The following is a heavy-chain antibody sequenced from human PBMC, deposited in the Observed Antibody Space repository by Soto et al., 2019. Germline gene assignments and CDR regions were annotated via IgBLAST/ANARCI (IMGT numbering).Heavy chain of an antibody. Sequence: QVQLVQSGAEVKKPGSSVKVSCKASGGTFSSYAISWVRQAPGQGLEWMGGINPIFGTANYAQKFQGRVTIAADESTSTAYMELSSLRSEDTAVYYCARGGIVVVVAANWDAFAIWGQGTMVTVSS. CDR1: GGTFSSYA. D-gene: IGHD2-15*01. J-gene: IGHJ3*02. V-gene: IGHV1-69*12. CDR3: ARGGIVVVVAANWDAFAI. CDR2: INPIFGTA.